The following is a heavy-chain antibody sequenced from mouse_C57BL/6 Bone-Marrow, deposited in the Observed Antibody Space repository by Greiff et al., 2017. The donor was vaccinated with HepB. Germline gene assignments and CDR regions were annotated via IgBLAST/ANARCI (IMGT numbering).Heavy chain of an antibody. J-gene: IGHJ2*01. V-gene: IGHV1-55*01. CDR1: GYTFTSYW. CDR3: AFYGYDEGFDY. Sequence: VQLQQPGAELVKPGASVKMSCKASGYTFTSYWITWVKQRPGQGLEWIGDIYPGSGSTNYNEKFKSKATLTVYTSSSTAYIQLSSLTSEDSAVYYCAFYGYDEGFDYWGQGTTLTVSS. CDR2: IYPGSGST. D-gene: IGHD2-2*01.